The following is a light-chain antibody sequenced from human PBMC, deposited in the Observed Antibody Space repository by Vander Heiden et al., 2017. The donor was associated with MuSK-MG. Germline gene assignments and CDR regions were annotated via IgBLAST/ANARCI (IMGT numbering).Light chain of an antibody. J-gene: IGLJ2*01. CDR2: DDS. CDR3: QVWDDNSDHVI. CDR1: NIGIKS. V-gene: IGLV3-21*02. Sequence: SYVLTQPPSGSVAPGQTARITCGGNNIGIKSVHWYQQKPGQAPVVVVYDDSDRPSGIPERFSGFNSGNTATLTISRVEAGDEADYYCQVWDDNSDHVIFGGGTKLIFL.